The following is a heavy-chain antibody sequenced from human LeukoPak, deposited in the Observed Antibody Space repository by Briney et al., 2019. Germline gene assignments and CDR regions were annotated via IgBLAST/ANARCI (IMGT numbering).Heavy chain of an antibody. Sequence: GGPLRLSCATSGFSVSSNCMSWVRQAPGKGLDWVSVICSDDFTYYAESVKGRFTISRDNSTNTVCLQMHNLRAEDTAVYYCARANYNWNDPYLDYWGQGTLVTVSS. J-gene: IGHJ4*02. CDR3: ARANYNWNDPYLDY. CDR1: GFSVSSNC. V-gene: IGHV3-53*01. D-gene: IGHD1-20*01. CDR2: ICSDDFT.